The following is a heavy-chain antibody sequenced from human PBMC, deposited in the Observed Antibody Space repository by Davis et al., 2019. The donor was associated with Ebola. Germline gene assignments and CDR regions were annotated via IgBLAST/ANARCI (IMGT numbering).Heavy chain of an antibody. V-gene: IGHV3-13*05. J-gene: IGHJ6*04. CDR2: IGTAGDP. CDR1: GFTFSSYD. Sequence: GESLKISCAASGFTFSSYDMHWVRQATGKGLEWVSAIGTAGDPYYPGSVKGRFTISRENAKNSLYLQMNSLRAGDTAVYYCAKVLGSGYGRGYYYYYYGMDVWGKGTTVTVSS. D-gene: IGHD5-12*01. CDR3: AKVLGSGYGRGYYYYYYGMDV.